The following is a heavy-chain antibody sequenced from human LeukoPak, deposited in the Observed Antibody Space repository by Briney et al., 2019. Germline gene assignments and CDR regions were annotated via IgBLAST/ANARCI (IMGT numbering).Heavy chain of an antibody. J-gene: IGHJ4*02. CDR3: ARDIDGGFFDY. Sequence: SETLSLTCTVSGGSISDYYWSWIRQPPGKGLEWIGWIFGSGSSNYNPSLKSRLTISVDTSKNQFSLKLTSVTAADTAVYYCARDIDGGFFDYWGQGTLVTVSS. CDR1: GGSISDYY. D-gene: IGHD4-23*01. CDR2: IFGSGSS. V-gene: IGHV4-59*01.